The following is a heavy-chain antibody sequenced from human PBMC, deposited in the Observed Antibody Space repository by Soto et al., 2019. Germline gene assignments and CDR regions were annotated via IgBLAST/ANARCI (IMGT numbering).Heavy chain of an antibody. Sequence: PSETLSLTCTVSGGSISSYYWGWIRQPPGKGLEWIGYIYYSGSTNYNPSLKSRVTISVDTSKNQFSLKLSSVTAADTAVYYCARGSGTRDFWSGYYLYYFDYWGQGTLVTVSS. CDR2: IYYSGST. D-gene: IGHD3-3*01. J-gene: IGHJ4*02. CDR1: GGSISSYY. CDR3: ARGSGTRDFWSGYYLYYFDY. V-gene: IGHV4-59*01.